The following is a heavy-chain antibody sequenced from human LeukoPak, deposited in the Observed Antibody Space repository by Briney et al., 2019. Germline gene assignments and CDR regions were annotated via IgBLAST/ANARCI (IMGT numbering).Heavy chain of an antibody. V-gene: IGHV3-30*04. CDR3: ARDGSSWYSCFDY. D-gene: IGHD6-13*01. J-gene: IGHJ4*02. CDR2: ISCDGSNK. CDR1: GFTFSSYA. Sequence: PGGSLRLSCAASGFTFSSYAMHWVRQAPGKGLEWVSVISCDGSNKYYADSVKGRFTISRDNSKNTLYLQMNSLRAEDTAVYYCARDGSSWYSCFDYWGQGTLVTVSS.